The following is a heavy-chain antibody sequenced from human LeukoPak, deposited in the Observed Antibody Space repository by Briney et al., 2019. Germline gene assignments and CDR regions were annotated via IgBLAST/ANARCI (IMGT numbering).Heavy chain of an antibody. D-gene: IGHD4-11*01. CDR1: GGSISSGDYY. V-gene: IGHV4-30-4*01. CDR2: IYYSGST. J-gene: IGHJ4*02. Sequence: SETLSLTCTVSGGSISSGDYYWTWIRQPPGKGLEWIGYIYYSGSTYYNPSLKSRVTISVDTSKNQFSLKLSSVTAADTAVYYCARGYTFSNYKYYFDYWGQGTLVTVSS. CDR3: ARGYTFSNYKYYFDY.